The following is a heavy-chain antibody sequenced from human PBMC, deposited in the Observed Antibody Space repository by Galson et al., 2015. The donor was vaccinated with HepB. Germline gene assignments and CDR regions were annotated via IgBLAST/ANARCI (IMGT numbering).Heavy chain of an antibody. V-gene: IGHV4-34*01. CDR2: INHSGST. CDR1: GGSFSGYY. CDR3: ARGSRESGSYHLLDY. D-gene: IGHD1-26*01. Sequence: SETLSLTCAVYGGSFSGYYWSWIRQPPGKGLEWIGEINHSGSTNYNPSLKSRVTISVDTSKNQFSLKLSSVTAADTAVYYCARGSRESGSYHLLDYWGQGTLVTVSS. J-gene: IGHJ4*02.